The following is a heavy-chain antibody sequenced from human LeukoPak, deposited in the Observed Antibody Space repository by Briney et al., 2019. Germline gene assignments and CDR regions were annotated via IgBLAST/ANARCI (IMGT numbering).Heavy chain of an antibody. CDR1: GYTFTGFY. D-gene: IGHD2-2*01. CDR2: INPNSGGT. V-gene: IGHV1-2*02. Sequence: ASVRVSCKASGYTFTGFYMHRVRQAPGQVLEWMGWINPNSGGTNYAQKFQGRVTMTRDTSISTAYMELSRLRSDDTAVYYCARGASHMRSTHQVRYWGQGTLLTVSS. J-gene: IGHJ4*02. CDR3: ARGASHMRSTHQVRY.